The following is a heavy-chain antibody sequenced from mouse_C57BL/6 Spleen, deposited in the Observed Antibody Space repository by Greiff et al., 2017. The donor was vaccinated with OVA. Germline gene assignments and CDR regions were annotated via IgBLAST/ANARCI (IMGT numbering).Heavy chain of an antibody. J-gene: IGHJ2*01. CDR2: INPGSGGT. Sequence: QLKESGAELVRPGTSVKVSCKASGYAFTNYLIEWVKQRPGQGLEWIGVINPGSGGTNYNEKFKGKATLTADKSSSTAYMQLSSLTSEDSAVYFCARFSNYYCDYWGQGTTLTVSS. CDR3: ARFSNYYCDY. D-gene: IGHD2-5*01. CDR1: GYAFTNYL. V-gene: IGHV1-54*01.